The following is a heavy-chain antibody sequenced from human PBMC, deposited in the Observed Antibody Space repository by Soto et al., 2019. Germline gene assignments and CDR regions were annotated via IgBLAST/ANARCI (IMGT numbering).Heavy chain of an antibody. CDR1: GDSVSSNSAA. J-gene: IGHJ4*02. CDR3: ARGRKYYYGSGSYYNVYYFDY. CDR2: TYYRSRWYN. D-gene: IGHD3-10*01. V-gene: IGHV6-1*01. Sequence: PSQTLSLTCVISGDSVSSNSAAWNWIRQSPSRGLEWLGRTYYRSRWYNDYAVSVRSRITVNADTSKNQFSLHLNSVTPEDTAVYYCARGRKYYYGSGSYYNVYYFDYWGQGTQVTVSS.